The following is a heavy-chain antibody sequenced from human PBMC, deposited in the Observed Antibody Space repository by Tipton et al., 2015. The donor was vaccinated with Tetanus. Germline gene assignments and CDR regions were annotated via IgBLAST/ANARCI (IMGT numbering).Heavy chain of an antibody. CDR3: ARSRGYSYAGDY. Sequence: GLVKPSETLSLTCSVSGGSINPYYWSWIRQPPGKGLEWIGSIFYSGTTYYNPSLKSRVTISVDTPNNQFSLKLSSVTAADTAVYYCARSRGYSYAGDYWGQGTTVTVSS. CDR1: GGSINPYY. J-gene: IGHJ4*03. D-gene: IGHD5-18*01. V-gene: IGHV4-59*04. CDR2: IFYSGTT.